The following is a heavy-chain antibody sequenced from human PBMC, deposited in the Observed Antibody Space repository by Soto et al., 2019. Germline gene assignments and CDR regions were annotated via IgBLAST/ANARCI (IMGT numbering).Heavy chain of an antibody. CDR1: GGTFSSYA. D-gene: IGHD2-21*02. Sequence: QVQLVQSGAEVKKPGSSVKVSCKASGGTFSSYAISWVRQAPGQGLEWMGGIIPIFGTANYAQKFQGRVTITADESTSTASMEMSSLRSEDTAVYYCARGPRNCGGYCYRRGGSEYFQPWGQGTLVTVAS. CDR3: ARGPRNCGGYCYRRGGSEYFQP. CDR2: IIPIFGTA. J-gene: IGHJ1*01. V-gene: IGHV1-69*01.